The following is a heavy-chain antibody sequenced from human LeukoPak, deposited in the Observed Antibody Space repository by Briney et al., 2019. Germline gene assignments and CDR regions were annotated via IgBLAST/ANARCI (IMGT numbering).Heavy chain of an antibody. CDR3: ARVMSGSGSKYFDY. Sequence: GGSLRLSCAASGFTFSSFPMHWVRQVPGKGLEYVSAISSTGETSSYANSVKDRFTITRDNSKNTLYPQMGSLRTEDMSVYDCARVMSGSGSKYFDYWGQGTLVTVSS. CDR2: ISSTGETS. V-gene: IGHV3-64*01. CDR1: GFTFSSFP. J-gene: IGHJ4*02. D-gene: IGHD3-10*01.